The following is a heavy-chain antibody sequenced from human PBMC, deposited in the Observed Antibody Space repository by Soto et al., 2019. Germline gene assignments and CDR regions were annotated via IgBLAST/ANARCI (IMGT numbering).Heavy chain of an antibody. CDR1: GGSFSGYY. J-gene: IGHJ4*02. V-gene: IGHV4-34*01. CDR3: ARGRAVAARPYYFDY. CDR2: INHSGST. Sequence: SETLSLTCAVYGGSFSGYYWSWIRQPPGKGLEWIGEINHSGSTNYNPSLKSRVTISVDTSKNQFSLKLSSVTAADTAVYYCARGRAVAARPYYFDYWGQGTLVTVSS. D-gene: IGHD6-6*01.